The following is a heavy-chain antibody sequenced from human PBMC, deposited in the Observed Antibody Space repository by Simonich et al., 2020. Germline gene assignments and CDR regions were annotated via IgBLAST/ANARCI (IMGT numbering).Heavy chain of an antibody. D-gene: IGHD7-27*01. J-gene: IGHJ6*03. CDR1: GFTFSSYW. CDR2: IKQDGSEK. Sequence: EVQLVESGGGLVQPGGSLRLSCAASGFTFSSYWMSWVRQAPGKGLEWVAKIKQDGSEKYYVDSVKGRFTISRDNAKNSLYLQMNSLRAEDTAVYYCARDGLGTAYYYYMDVWGKGTTVTVSS. V-gene: IGHV3-7*01. CDR3: ARDGLGTAYYYYMDV.